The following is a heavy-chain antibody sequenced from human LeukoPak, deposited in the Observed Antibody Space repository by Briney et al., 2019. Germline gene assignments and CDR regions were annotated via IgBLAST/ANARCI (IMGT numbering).Heavy chain of an antibody. CDR2: ISSSSSTI. V-gene: IGHV3-48*04. CDR1: GFTFSSYS. CDR3: ARTRYYYYYMDV. Sequence: GGSLRLSCAATGFTFSSYSMNGVRQAPGKGLEWVSYISSSSSTIYYADSVKGRFTISRDNAKNSLYLQMNSLRAEDTAVYYCARTRYYYYYMDVWGKGTTVTVSS. J-gene: IGHJ6*03.